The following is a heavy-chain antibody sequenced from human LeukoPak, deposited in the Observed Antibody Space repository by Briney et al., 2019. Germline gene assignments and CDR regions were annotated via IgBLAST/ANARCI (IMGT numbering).Heavy chain of an antibody. CDR3: ARVPAASRQRYKVVKYYYDMDV. Sequence: GASVKVSCKASGYTFTSYDINWVRQATGQGLEWMAWMNPNSGNTGYAQKFQGRVTITRNTSISTAYMELSSLRSEDTAVYYCARVPAASRQRYKVVKYYYDMDVWGKGTTVSASS. CDR1: GYTFTSYD. J-gene: IGHJ6*03. V-gene: IGHV1-8*03. CDR2: MNPNSGNT. D-gene: IGHD2-2*01.